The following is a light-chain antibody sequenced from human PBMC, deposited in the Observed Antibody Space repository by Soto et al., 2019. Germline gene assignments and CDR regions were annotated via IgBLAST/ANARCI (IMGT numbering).Light chain of an antibody. V-gene: IGKV3-15*01. J-gene: IGKJ5*01. CDR3: QHYNNWPPLT. CDR1: QSVSSN. Sequence: EIVMTQSPSTLSVSPGEGATLSCRASQSVSSNLAWYQQTPGQAPRLLIYGASSRATGIPARFSGGGSGTEFTLTISSLQSEDFAVYYCQHYNNWPPLTFGQGTRPEI. CDR2: GAS.